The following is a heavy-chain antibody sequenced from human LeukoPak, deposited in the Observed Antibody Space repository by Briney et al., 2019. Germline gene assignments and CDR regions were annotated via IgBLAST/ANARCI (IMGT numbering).Heavy chain of an antibody. Sequence: GGSLRLSCAASGFTFSSYAMSRVRQALGKGLERVSAISGSGGSTYYADSVKGRFTISRDNSKNTLYLQMNRLRAEDTAVYYCAKFSGYSYGDFDYWGQGTLVTVSS. CDR1: GFTFSSYA. J-gene: IGHJ4*02. CDR2: ISGSGGST. D-gene: IGHD5-18*01. CDR3: AKFSGYSYGDFDY. V-gene: IGHV3-23*01.